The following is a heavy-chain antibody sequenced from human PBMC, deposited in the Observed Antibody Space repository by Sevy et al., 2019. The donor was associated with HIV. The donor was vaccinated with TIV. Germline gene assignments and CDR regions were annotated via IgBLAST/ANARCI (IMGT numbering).Heavy chain of an antibody. D-gene: IGHD6-19*01. J-gene: IGHJ4*02. CDR2: ISTYNGKT. CDR1: GYTFSRSV. CDR3: ARGRGIAVAGGGYYSDY. V-gene: IGHV1-18*04. Sequence: ASAKVSCMASGYTFSRSVITWVRQAPGQGLEWMGWISTYNGKTNYAQKFQDRVTMTTDTSTNTAYMELRSLRSDDTAIYFCARGRGIAVAGGGYYSDYWGQGSLVTVSS.